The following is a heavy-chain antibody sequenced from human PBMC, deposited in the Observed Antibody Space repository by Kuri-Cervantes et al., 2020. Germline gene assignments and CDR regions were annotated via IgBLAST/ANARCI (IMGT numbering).Heavy chain of an antibody. J-gene: IGHJ4*02. CDR3: AREGVRAKYDILTGYQTESSGPFDY. CDR2: ISDSSSAI. CDR1: GFTFSSYS. Sequence: LSLTCAASGFTFSSYSMNWVRQAPGKGLEWVSYISDSSSAIHYADSVKGRFTISRDNSKNTLYLQMNSLRAEDTAVYYCAREGVRAKYDILTGYQTESSGPFDYWGQGTLVTVSS. V-gene: IGHV3-48*01. D-gene: IGHD3-9*01.